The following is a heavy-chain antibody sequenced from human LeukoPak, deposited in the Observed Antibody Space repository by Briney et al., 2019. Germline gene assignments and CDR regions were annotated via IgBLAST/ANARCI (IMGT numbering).Heavy chain of an antibody. CDR1: GFNFSNYA. CDR2: IRSSSMTI. V-gene: IGHV3-48*01. Sequence: GGLRLSCAASGFNFSNYAMSWVRRAPGKGLEWVSYIRSSSMTIYYADSVKGRFTVSRDNAKNSLYLEMNSLRAEDTAVYYCARGAAGTFDYWGQGTLVSVSS. CDR3: ARGAAGTFDY. J-gene: IGHJ4*02. D-gene: IGHD6-13*01.